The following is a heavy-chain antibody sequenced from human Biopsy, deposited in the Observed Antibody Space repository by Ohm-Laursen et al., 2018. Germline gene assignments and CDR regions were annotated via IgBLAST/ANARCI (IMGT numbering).Heavy chain of an antibody. D-gene: IGHD2/OR15-2a*01. J-gene: IGHJ6*02. CDR2: VYYTGST. V-gene: IGHV4-59*01. CDR3: TRATNSTGWPYYYFYGMDI. Sequence: GTLSLTCTVSGDSISSYYWSWIRQPPGKGLQWIGYVYYTGSTDYNPSLQSRVTISVDTSKNHFSLRLRSVTPADTAIYYCTRATNSTGWPYYYFYGMDIWGQGTTVTVSS. CDR1: GDSISSYY.